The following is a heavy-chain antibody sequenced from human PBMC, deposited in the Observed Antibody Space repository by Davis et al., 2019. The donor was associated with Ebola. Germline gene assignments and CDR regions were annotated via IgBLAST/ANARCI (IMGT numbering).Heavy chain of an antibody. J-gene: IGHJ4*02. V-gene: IGHV7-4-1*02. CDR3: ARGISAAGNY. CDR2: INTNTGNP. CDR1: GYTFTSYA. D-gene: IGHD6-13*01. Sequence: AALVKVSCKASGYTFTSYAMNWVRQAPGQGLEWMGWINTNTGNPTYAQDFTGRFVFSLDTSVTTAFLQISSLKAADTAVYYCARGISAAGNYWGQGTLVTVSS.